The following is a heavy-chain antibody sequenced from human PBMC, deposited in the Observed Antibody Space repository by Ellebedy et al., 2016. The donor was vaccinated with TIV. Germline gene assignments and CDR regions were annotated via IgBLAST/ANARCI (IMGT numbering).Heavy chain of an antibody. V-gene: IGHV3-30*10. CDR3: VQENSGFEI. Sequence: GGSLRLSCVTSGFTFSSYVMHWVRQAPGKGLEWVAGLSRDGSIKYDRGSVKGPFTISRDNSKDTLYLQMNSLRGDDTAVYYCVQENSGFEIWGQGTMITVSS. CDR1: GFTFSSYV. J-gene: IGHJ3*02. D-gene: IGHD1-26*01. CDR2: LSRDGSIK.